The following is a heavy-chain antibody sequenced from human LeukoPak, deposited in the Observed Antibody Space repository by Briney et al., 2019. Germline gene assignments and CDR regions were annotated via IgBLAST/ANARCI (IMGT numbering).Heavy chain of an antibody. Sequence: SETLSLTCTVSGGSISSYYWSWLRQPPGKGLAWIGYISYSGSTNYNPSPKSRVTISVDTSKNQLSLKLNSVTAADTAVYYCARYIWGSYPTFEDYWGQGSLVTVSS. CDR2: ISYSGST. CDR1: GGSISSYY. J-gene: IGHJ4*02. CDR3: ARYIWGSYPTFEDY. V-gene: IGHV4-59*01. D-gene: IGHD3-16*02.